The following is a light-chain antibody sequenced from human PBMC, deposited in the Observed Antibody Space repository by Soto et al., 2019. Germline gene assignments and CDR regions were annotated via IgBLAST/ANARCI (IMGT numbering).Light chain of an antibody. CDR3: QQTFSAPSIT. V-gene: IGKV1-8*01. Sequence: AIRMTQSPSSLSASTGDRVTITCRVSQGISSYLAWYQQKPGKAPKLLIYAASTLQSGVPSRFSGSGSGTEFTLTISSLQPDDFATYYCQQTFSAPSITFGQGTRLEIK. CDR2: AAS. CDR1: QGISSY. J-gene: IGKJ5*01.